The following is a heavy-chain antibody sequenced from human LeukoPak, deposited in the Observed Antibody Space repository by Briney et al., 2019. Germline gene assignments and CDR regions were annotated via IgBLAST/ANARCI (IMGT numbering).Heavy chain of an antibody. Sequence: GGSLRLSCAASGFTFSSYSMNWVRQAPGEGLEWVSSISSSSSYIYYADSVKGRFTISRDNSKNTVYLQMNSLRAEDTAVYYCAKRSGTYDTTGYFDYLGQGTLVTVSS. CDR1: GFTFSSYS. V-gene: IGHV3-21*04. D-gene: IGHD3-22*01. CDR2: ISSSSSYI. CDR3: AKRSGTYDTTGYFDY. J-gene: IGHJ4*02.